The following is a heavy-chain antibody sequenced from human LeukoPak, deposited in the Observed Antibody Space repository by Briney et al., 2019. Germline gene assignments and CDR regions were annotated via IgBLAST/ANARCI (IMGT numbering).Heavy chain of an antibody. CDR1: GFTFSSYW. CDR2: IKQDGSEK. J-gene: IGHJ4*02. V-gene: IGHV3-7*04. D-gene: IGHD3-22*01. Sequence: GGSLRPSCAASGFTFSSYWMSWVRQAPGKGLEWVANIKQDGSEKYYVDSVKGRFTISRDNAENSLFLQMNSLRAEETAVYYCARGEYYYDGGYWGRGTLVTVSS. CDR3: ARGEYYYDGGY.